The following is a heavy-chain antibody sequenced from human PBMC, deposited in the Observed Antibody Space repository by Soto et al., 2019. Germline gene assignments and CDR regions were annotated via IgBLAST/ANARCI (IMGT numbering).Heavy chain of an antibody. J-gene: IGHJ5*02. V-gene: IGHV4-59*01. CDR2: IYYSGST. CDR1: GGSISSYY. D-gene: IGHD2-15*01. CDR3: ARDSGGAHGYCSGGSCQNWFDP. Sequence: SETLSLTCTVSGGSISSYYWSWIRQPPGKGLEWIGYIYYSGSTNYNPSLKSRVTISVDTSKNQFSLNLSSVTAADTAVYYCARDSGGAHGYCSGGSCQNWFDPWGQGTLVTVSS.